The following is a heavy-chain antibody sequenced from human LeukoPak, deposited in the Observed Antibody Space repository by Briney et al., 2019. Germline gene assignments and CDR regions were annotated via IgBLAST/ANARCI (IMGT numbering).Heavy chain of an antibody. CDR2: IRYDGSNK. D-gene: IGHD3-22*01. CDR1: GFTFSSYG. V-gene: IGHV3-30*02. Sequence: GGSLRLSCAASGFTFSSYGMNWVRQGPGQGLEWVAFIRYDGSNKYYGDSVKGRFTISRDNSKNTLYLQMNSLRAEDTAVYYCAKGMDSSGYHYRMAYFDYWGQGTLVTVSS. CDR3: AKGMDSSGYHYRMAYFDY. J-gene: IGHJ4*02.